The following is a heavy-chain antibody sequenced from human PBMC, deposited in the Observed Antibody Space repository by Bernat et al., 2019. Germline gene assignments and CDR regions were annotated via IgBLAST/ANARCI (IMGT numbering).Heavy chain of an antibody. CDR3: VRIGYSTSSLGIDY. D-gene: IGHD6-6*01. CDR1: GFTFSSYW. CDR2: INRDGSIT. V-gene: IGHV3-74*01. J-gene: IGHJ4*02. Sequence: EVQLVVSGGGLVQPGGSLRLSCAASGFTFSSYWMHWVRQAPGKGLDWVSRINRDGSITSYADSVRGRFTISRDNAKNTLFLQMSSLRAEDTAVYDCVRIGYSTSSLGIDYWGQGALVIVSS.